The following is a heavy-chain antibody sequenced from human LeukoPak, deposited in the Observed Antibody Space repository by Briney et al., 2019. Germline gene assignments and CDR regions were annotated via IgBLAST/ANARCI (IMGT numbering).Heavy chain of an antibody. V-gene: IGHV5-51*01. CDR2: IYPGDSDT. J-gene: IGHJ5*01. D-gene: IGHD2-2*01. CDR1: VFSFTNYW. Sequence: GESLKISCKASVFSFTNYWIAWVRQKPGEGLEWMGNIYPGDSDTRYNPSFQGQVTISADTSISTAYLQWSSLKASDTAMYYCARRSYCYSTSCYGYWFDSWGQGTLVTVSS. CDR3: ARRSYCYSTSCYGYWFDS.